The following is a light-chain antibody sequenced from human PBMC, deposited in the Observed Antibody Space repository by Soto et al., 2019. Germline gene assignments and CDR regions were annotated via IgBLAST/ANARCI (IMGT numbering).Light chain of an antibody. J-gene: IGLJ3*02. CDR1: RSNIGNNA. V-gene: IGLV1-44*01. CDR2: KNN. Sequence: QSVLTQTPSASGTPGQTVTISCSGSRSNIGNNAVSWYQQFPGTAPKLLIYKNNQRPSGVPDRFSGSKSGTSASLAISRLQSEDEADYYCATWDDSLNARGVFGGGTKLTVL. CDR3: ATWDDSLNARGV.